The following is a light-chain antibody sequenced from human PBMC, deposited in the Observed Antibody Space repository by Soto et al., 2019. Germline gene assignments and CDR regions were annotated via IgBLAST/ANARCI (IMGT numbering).Light chain of an antibody. Sequence: QSALTQPASVSGSPGQSITISCTGTSSDVGGYNYVSWYQQHPGKAPKLMIYDVSHRPSGVSNRFSGSKSGNTASLTISGLQTEDEADYYCCSYTSSITRYVFGTGTKLTVL. CDR2: DVS. V-gene: IGLV2-14*01. CDR3: CSYTSSITRYV. J-gene: IGLJ1*01. CDR1: SSDVGGYNY.